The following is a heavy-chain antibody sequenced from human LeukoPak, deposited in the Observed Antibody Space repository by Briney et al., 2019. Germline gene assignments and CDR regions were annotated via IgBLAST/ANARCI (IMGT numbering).Heavy chain of an antibody. Sequence: GASVKVSCKASGYTFTSYDINWVRQATGQGLEWMGWMNPNSGNTGYAQKFQGRVTITRNTSISTAYMELSSLRSEDTAVYYCARGAGDCSSTSCYNRPDYYYYYMDVWGKGTTVTVSS. CDR3: ARGAGDCSSTSCYNRPDYYYYYMDV. CDR1: GYTFTSYD. J-gene: IGHJ6*03. V-gene: IGHV1-8*01. CDR2: MNPNSGNT. D-gene: IGHD2-2*02.